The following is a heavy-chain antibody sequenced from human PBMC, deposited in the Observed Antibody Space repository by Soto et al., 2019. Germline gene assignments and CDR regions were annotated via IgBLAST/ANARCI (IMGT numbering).Heavy chain of an antibody. CDR3: ARDPHRDGYALVFDY. J-gene: IGHJ4*02. CDR2: ISAYNANT. CDR1: GYTFTSYG. Sequence: QVQLVQSGAEVKKPGASVKVSCKASGYTFTSYGISWVRQAPGQGLEWMGWISAYNANTHYAQRLQGRVTMTTDTSTSTAYMELRSLRSDDTAVYYCARDPHRDGYALVFDYWGQGTLVTVSS. D-gene: IGHD5-12*01. V-gene: IGHV1-18*01.